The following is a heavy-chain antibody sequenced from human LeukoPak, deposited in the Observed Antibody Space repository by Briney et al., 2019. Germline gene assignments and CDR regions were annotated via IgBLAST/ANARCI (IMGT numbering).Heavy chain of an antibody. CDR2: INPEGAST. D-gene: IGHD1-1*01. V-gene: IGHV3-74*01. CDR1: GFAFSTYW. J-gene: IGHJ5*02. Sequence: PGGSLRLSCTASGFAFSTYWMFWVRQAPGKGLVWVSQINPEGASTTYGDPAKGRFTASRDNAKNALHLQMNSLRAKDTAVYYCARGSADDDDKWIDPWGQGTLVTVSS. CDR3: ARGSADDDDKWIDP.